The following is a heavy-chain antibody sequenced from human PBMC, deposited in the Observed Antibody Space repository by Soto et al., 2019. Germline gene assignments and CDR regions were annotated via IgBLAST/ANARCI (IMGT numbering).Heavy chain of an antibody. J-gene: IGHJ4*02. D-gene: IGHD3-3*02. CDR1: GYTFTGYY. CDR2: INPNSGGP. Sequence: ASVKVSCKASGYTFTGYYMHWVRQAPGQGLEWMGWINPNSGGPNYAQKFQGWVTMTRDTSISTAYMELSRLRSDDTAVYYCARGEPPFPKPRDDWSQGTLVTVS. V-gene: IGHV1-2*04. CDR3: ARGEPPFPKPRDD.